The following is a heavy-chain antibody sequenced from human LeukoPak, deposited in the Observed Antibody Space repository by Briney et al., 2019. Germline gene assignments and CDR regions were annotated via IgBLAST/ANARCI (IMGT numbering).Heavy chain of an antibody. Sequence: PGGSPRLSCAASGFTFSNYAMSWVRQAPGKGLEWVSTIRTSGDNTYYADSVKGRFTISRDNSKNTLYLQMISLRAEDTALYYCAKCVTGWPNWFDPWGQGTLVTVSS. V-gene: IGHV3-23*01. CDR2: IRTSGDNT. D-gene: IGHD6-19*01. CDR3: AKCVTGWPNWFDP. CDR1: GFTFSNYA. J-gene: IGHJ5*02.